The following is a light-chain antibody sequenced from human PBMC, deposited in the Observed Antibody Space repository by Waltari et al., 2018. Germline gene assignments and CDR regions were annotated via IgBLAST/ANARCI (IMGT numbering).Light chain of an antibody. CDR2: HSS. V-gene: IGKV3-20*01. CDR3: QQYRSAPYT. Sequence: EYVFTQSPGTLSLSPGEVATLSCRASPTVGAYLAWYQQTPGQAPRLLIYHSSNRATGIPDRFSGSGSGTDFTLTITRLEPEDFAVYYCQQYRSAPYTFGQGTKLEIK. CDR1: PTVGAY. J-gene: IGKJ2*01.